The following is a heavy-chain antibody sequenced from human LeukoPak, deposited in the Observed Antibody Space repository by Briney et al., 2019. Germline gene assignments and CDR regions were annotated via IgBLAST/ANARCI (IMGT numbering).Heavy chain of an antibody. CDR3: ARDMGGSDFDH. CDR1: GGSISSHS. J-gene: IGHJ4*02. D-gene: IGHD3-16*01. CDR2: IYTSGSN. Sequence: SETLSLTCTVSGGSISSHSWSWIRQPAGKGLEWIGRIYTSGSNKYNPSLKSRVTVSVDTSKNQFSLKLSSVTAADTAVYYCARDMGGSDFDHWGQGTLVIVSS. V-gene: IGHV4-4*07.